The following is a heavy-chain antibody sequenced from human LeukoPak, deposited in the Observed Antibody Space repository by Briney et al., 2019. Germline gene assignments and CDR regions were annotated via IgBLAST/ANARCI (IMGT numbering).Heavy chain of an antibody. CDR3: AKDLNWGPSVV. V-gene: IGHV3-23*01. J-gene: IGHJ4*02. Sequence: GGSLRLSCAASGFTFSTYNMNWVRQAPGKGLEWVSAISGSGGSTYYADSVKGRFTISRDNSKNTLYLQMNSLRAEDTAVYYCAKDLNWGPSVVWGQGTLVTVSS. CDR2: ISGSGGST. D-gene: IGHD7-27*01. CDR1: GFTFSTYN.